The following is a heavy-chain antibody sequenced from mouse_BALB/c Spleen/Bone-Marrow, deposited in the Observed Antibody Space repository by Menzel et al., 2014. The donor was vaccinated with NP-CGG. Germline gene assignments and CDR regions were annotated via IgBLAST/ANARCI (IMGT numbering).Heavy chain of an antibody. J-gene: IGHJ2*01. CDR3: ARIYYYGRGYFDY. CDR1: GFNIKDTY. D-gene: IGHD1-1*01. V-gene: IGHV14-3*02. CDR2: IDPANGNT. Sequence: EVKLVDSGAELVKPGASVKLSCTASGFNIKDTYMHWVKQRPEQGLEWIGRIDPANGNTKYDPKFQGKATITADTSSNTAYLQLSSLTSEDTAVYYCARIYYYGRGYFDYWGQGTTLTVSS.